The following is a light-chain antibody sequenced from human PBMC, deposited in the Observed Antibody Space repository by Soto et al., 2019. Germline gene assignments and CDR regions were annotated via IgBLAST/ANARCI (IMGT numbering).Light chain of an antibody. Sequence: DIQMTQSPSTLSGSVGDRVTITCRASQTISSWLAWYQQKPGKAPKLLIYKASTLKSGVPSRFSGSESGTEFTLTISSLKPDDFATYYCQHYNSYSEAFGQGTKVELK. CDR2: KAS. V-gene: IGKV1-5*03. J-gene: IGKJ1*01. CDR3: QHYNSYSEA. CDR1: QTISSW.